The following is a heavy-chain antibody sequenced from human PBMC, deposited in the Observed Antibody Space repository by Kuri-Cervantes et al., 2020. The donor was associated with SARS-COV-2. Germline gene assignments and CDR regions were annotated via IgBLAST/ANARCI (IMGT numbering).Heavy chain of an antibody. V-gene: IGHV1-3*01. CDR2: INAGNGDT. D-gene: IGHD3-10*01. CDR3: AMYFYGSGNYHDTLDK. Sequence: ASVKVSCKSSGLTFVNYAMHWVRQAPGQRLEWMGWINAGNGDTKISQKFQGRVTITRDIFADTAYMDLSSLRSEDTAVYYWAMYFYGSGNYHDTLDKWGQGTLVTVSS. J-gene: IGHJ4*02. CDR1: GLTFVNYA.